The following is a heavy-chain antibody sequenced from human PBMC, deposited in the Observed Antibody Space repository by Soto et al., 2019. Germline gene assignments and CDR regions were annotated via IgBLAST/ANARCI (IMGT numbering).Heavy chain of an antibody. D-gene: IGHD3-10*01. CDR3: ARGLYDSGSFYFDC. CDR2: LYSGGTT. CDR1: GFNFIRKY. V-gene: IGHV3-53*01. Sequence: EVQLVESGGGLIQPGGSLRLSCAASGFNFIRKYMIWVRQAPGKGLEWVSILYSGGTTYYADSVKGRFTISRDTSENTLYIQMNSLRAEDTAVYYCARGLYDSGSFYFDCWGQGTLVTVSS. J-gene: IGHJ4*02.